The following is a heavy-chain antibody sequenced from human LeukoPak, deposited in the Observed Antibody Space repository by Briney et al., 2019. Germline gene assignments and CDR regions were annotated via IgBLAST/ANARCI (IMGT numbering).Heavy chain of an antibody. J-gene: IGHJ4*02. Sequence: PGGSLRLSCAASGFTFSSYAMHWVRQAPGKGLEGVAVILFDGSSEYYANSVKGRFTISRDNSKNTLYLQMNSLRPEDTAVYYCARVWSSGSFLMALGYWGQGTLVTVSS. D-gene: IGHD3-10*01. CDR1: GFTFSSYA. CDR2: ILFDGSSE. CDR3: ARVWSSGSFLMALGY. V-gene: IGHV3-30*04.